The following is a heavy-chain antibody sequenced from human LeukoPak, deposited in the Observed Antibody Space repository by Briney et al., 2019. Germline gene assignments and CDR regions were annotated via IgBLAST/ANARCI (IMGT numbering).Heavy chain of an antibody. D-gene: IGHD2-21*01. Sequence: SETPSLTCAVSGYSISSGYYWGWIRQPPGKGLEWIGSIYHSGSTYYNPSLKSRVTISVDTSKNQFSLKLSSVTAADTAVYYCASGGIVVVISRDAFDIRGQGTMVTVSS. CDR1: GYSISSGYY. CDR2: IYHSGST. J-gene: IGHJ3*02. V-gene: IGHV4-38-2*01. CDR3: ASGGIVVVISRDAFDI.